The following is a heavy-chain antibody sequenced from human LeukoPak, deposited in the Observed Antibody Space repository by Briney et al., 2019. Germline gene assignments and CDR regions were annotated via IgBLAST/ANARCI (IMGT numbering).Heavy chain of an antibody. CDR2: MSSSDDGG. CDR3: AKAPVTSCRGAFCYPFDY. CDR1: GFSFSSYA. J-gene: IGHJ4*02. V-gene: IGHV3-23*01. Sequence: GGSLRLSCAAFGFSFSSYAMSWVRQAPGKGLEWVSAMSSSDDGGYYAASVRGRFTISRDTSRSTLYLQMNSLRAEDAAVYYCAKAPVTSCRGAFCYPFDYWGQGTLVTVSS. D-gene: IGHD2-15*01.